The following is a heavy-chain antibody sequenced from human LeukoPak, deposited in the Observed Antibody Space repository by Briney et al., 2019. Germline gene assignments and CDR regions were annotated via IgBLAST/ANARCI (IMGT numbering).Heavy chain of an antibody. CDR2: IYYSGSN. J-gene: IGHJ6*04. V-gene: IGHV4-59*12. CDR3: ARVVGYCSSTSCYKNYYYYGMDV. Sequence: PSETLSLTCTVSGGSISSYYWSWVRQPPGKGLEWVGYIYYSGSNNYNPYLKSRVTISVDTSKNQFSLKLSSVTAADTAVYYCARVVGYCSSTSCYKNYYYYGMDVWGKGTTVTVSS. CDR1: GGSISSYY. D-gene: IGHD2-2*02.